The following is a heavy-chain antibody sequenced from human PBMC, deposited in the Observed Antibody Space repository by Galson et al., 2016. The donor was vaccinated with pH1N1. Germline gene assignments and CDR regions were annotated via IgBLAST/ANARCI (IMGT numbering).Heavy chain of an antibody. CDR1: GDSMTSGFYY. V-gene: IGHV4-61*09. CDR3: ARGNPYHHYYSSMDV. CDR2: IYTSGST. D-gene: IGHD3-16*01. J-gene: IGHJ6*03. Sequence: LSLTCSVSGDSMTSGFYYWSWIRQPAGKGLEYIGYIYTSGSTNYSPSLKSRLTISVDTSKNQVSLKLSSVTAADTAVYYCARGNPYHHYYSSMDVWGKGTTVTVSS.